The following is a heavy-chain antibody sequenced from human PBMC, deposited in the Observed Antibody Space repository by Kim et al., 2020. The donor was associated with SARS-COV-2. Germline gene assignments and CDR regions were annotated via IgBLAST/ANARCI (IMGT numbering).Heavy chain of an antibody. V-gene: IGHV3-21*01. D-gene: IGHD2-2*01. J-gene: IGHJ3*02. CDR1: GFTFSSYS. CDR2: ISSSSSYI. CDR3: ARELGYCSSTSCLAPIDAFDI. Sequence: GGSLRLSCAASGFTFSSYSMNWVRQAPGKGLEWVSSISSSSSYIYYADSVKGRFTISRDNAKNSLYLQMNSLRAEDTAVYYCARELGYCSSTSCLAPIDAFDIWGQGTMVTVSS.